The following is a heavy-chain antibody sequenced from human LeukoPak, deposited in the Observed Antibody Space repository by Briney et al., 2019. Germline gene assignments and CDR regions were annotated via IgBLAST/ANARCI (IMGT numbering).Heavy chain of an antibody. V-gene: IGHV5-51*01. CDR2: ICPSDSDT. Sequence: GESLKISCKGSGESFASYWVSWVRQMPGKGLEWMGIICPSDSDTRYSPSFQGQVTISADKSISTAYLQWSSLKASDTAMYCCARFGTSGYYSEFDYWGQGTLVTVSS. D-gene: IGHD3-22*01. CDR1: GESFASYW. J-gene: IGHJ4*02. CDR3: ARFGTSGYYSEFDY.